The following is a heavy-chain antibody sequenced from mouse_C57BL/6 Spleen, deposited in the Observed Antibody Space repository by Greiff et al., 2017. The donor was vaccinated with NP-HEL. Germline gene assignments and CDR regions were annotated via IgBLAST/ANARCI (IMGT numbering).Heavy chain of an antibody. CDR1: GFTFSDYY. J-gene: IGHJ4*01. Sequence: VQLKESEGGLVQPGSSMKLSCTASGFTFSDYYMAWVRQVPEKGLEWVANINYDGSSTYYLDSLKSRFIISRDNAKNILYLQMSSLKSEDTATYYCARADYDYDGYAMDYWGQGTSVTVSS. D-gene: IGHD2-4*01. CDR2: INYDGSST. CDR3: ARADYDYDGYAMDY. V-gene: IGHV5-16*01.